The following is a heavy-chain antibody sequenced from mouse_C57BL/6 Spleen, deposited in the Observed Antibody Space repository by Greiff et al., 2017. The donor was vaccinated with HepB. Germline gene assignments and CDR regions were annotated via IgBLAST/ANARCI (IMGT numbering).Heavy chain of an antibody. CDR2: IYPGSGNT. CDR1: GYTFTDYY. Sequence: VQLQESGAELVRPGASVKLSCKASGYTFTDYYINWVKQRPGQGLEWIARIYPGSGNTYYNEKFKGKATLTAEKSSSTAYMQLSSLTSEDSAVYFCARWGTTDAMDYWGQGTSVTVSS. V-gene: IGHV1-76*01. D-gene: IGHD1-1*01. J-gene: IGHJ4*01. CDR3: ARWGTTDAMDY.